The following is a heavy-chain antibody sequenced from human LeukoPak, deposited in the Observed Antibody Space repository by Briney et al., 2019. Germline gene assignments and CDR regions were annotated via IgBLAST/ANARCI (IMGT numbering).Heavy chain of an antibody. V-gene: IGHV3-66*04. CDR2: IFSGGNT. Sequence: PGGSLRLSCAASGFTVSSNYMSWVRQAPGKGLEWVSIIFSGGNTFYADSVKGRFTISRDNSKNTLYLQMNSLRAEDTAVYYCARLIVSGTYDYFDYWGQGTLVTVSS. J-gene: IGHJ4*02. D-gene: IGHD1-26*01. CDR3: ARLIVSGTYDYFDY. CDR1: GFTVSSNY.